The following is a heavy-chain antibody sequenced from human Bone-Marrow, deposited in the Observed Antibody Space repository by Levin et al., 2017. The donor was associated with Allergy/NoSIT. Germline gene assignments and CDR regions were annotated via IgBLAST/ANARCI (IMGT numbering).Heavy chain of an antibody. J-gene: IGHJ4*02. V-gene: IGHV1-2*02. D-gene: IGHD6-13*01. Sequence: PMASVKVSCKTSESTLKGYYVHWERQAPGQGLEWMGWINRHSGGTNYAQKFQGRVSMTWDTSTRTVNMELSGLRSDDTAVYYCARGGASSNDYWGQGTLVTVSS. CDR2: INRHSGGT. CDR1: ESTLKGYY. CDR3: ARGGASSNDY.